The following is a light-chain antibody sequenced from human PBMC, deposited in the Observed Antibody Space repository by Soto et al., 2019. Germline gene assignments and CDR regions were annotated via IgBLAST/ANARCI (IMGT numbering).Light chain of an antibody. CDR2: GNS. J-gene: IGLJ2*01. Sequence: QSVLTQPPSVSGAPGQRVTISCTGSSSNIGAGYDVHWYQQLPGTAPKLLIYGNSNRPSGVPDRFSGSKSGTSASLAITGLQAEDEAYYYCQSYDSSLSVVVFGGGTKVTVL. CDR3: QSYDSSLSVVV. CDR1: SSNIGAGYD. V-gene: IGLV1-40*01.